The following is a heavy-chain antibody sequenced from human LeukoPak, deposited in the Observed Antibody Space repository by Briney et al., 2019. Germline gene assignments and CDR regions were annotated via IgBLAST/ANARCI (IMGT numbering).Heavy chain of an antibody. CDR1: GFTFSDYY. Sequence: TGGSLRLYCTASGFTFSDYYMSWIRQAPGKGLEWVSYISTSGSTIYYGDSVKGRFTISRDNAKNSLYLQMNSLRAEDTAVYYCARDSCSNGVCFDYWGQGTLVTVSS. CDR3: ARDSCSNGVCFDY. J-gene: IGHJ4*02. V-gene: IGHV3-11*04. D-gene: IGHD2-8*01. CDR2: ISTSGSTI.